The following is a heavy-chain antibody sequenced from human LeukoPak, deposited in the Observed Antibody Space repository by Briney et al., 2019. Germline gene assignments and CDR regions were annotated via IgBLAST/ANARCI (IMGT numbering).Heavy chain of an antibody. CDR3: ARGWIAVAGGGVVWFDP. J-gene: IGHJ5*02. Sequence: GGSLRLSCAASGFTVSSNYMSWVRQAPGKGLEWVSVIYSGGSTYYADSVKGRFTISRDNSKNMLYLQMNSLRAEDTAVYYCARGWIAVAGGGVVWFDPWGQGTLVTVSS. D-gene: IGHD6-19*01. CDR2: IYSGGST. CDR1: GFTVSSNY. V-gene: IGHV3-66*01.